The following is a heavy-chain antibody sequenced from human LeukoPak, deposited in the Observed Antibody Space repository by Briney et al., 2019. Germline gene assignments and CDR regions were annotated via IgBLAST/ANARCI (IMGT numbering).Heavy chain of an antibody. Sequence: AGGSLRLSCAASGFTFSSYEMNWVRQAPGKGLEWVSYISSSGSTIYYADSVKGRFTISRDNAKNSRYLQMNTLRAEDTAVYHCARDWDMTGIWGQGTMVTVSS. CDR1: GFTFSSYE. V-gene: IGHV3-48*03. CDR2: ISSSGSTI. D-gene: IGHD1-14*01. CDR3: ARDWDMTGI. J-gene: IGHJ3*02.